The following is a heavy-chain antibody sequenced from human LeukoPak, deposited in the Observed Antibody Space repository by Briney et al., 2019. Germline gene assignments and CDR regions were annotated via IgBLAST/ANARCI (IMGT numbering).Heavy chain of an antibody. CDR1: GYTFTSYG. V-gene: IGHV1-18*01. D-gene: IGHD2-2*01. J-gene: IGHJ4*02. Sequence: ASVKVSCKASGYTFTSYGISWVRQAPGQGLEWMGWISAYNGNTNYAQKLQGRVTMTTDTSTSTAYMELRSLRSDDTAVYYCARGHCGSTSCYVGGGDYWGQGTLVTVSS. CDR3: ARGHCGSTSCYVGGGDY. CDR2: ISAYNGNT.